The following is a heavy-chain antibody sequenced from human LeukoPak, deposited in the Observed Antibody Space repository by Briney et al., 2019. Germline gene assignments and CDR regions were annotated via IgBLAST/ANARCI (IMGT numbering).Heavy chain of an antibody. V-gene: IGHV3-11*04. CDR2: ISSSGSTI. Sequence: GGSLRLSCAASGFTFSDYYMSWIRQAPGKGLEWVSYISSSGSTIYYADSVKGRFTISRDNAKNSLYLQMNSLRAEDTAVYYCARDRSVVAASFDYWGQGTLVTVSS. D-gene: IGHD2-15*01. CDR3: ARDRSVVAASFDY. CDR1: GFTFSDYY. J-gene: IGHJ4*02.